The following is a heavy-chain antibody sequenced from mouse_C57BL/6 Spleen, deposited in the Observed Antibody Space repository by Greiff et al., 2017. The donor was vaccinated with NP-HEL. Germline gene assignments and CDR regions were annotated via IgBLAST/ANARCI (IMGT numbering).Heavy chain of an antibody. Sequence: QVQLQQPGAELVKPGASVKMSCKASGYTFTSYWMHWVKQRPGQGLEWIGNINPSNGGTNYNEKFKSKATLTVDKSSSTAYMQLSSLTSEDSAVYYCALYDGYLCYFDVWGTGTTVTVSS. J-gene: IGHJ1*03. CDR1: GYTFTSYW. CDR2: INPSNGGT. CDR3: ALYDGYLCYFDV. V-gene: IGHV1-53*01. D-gene: IGHD2-3*01.